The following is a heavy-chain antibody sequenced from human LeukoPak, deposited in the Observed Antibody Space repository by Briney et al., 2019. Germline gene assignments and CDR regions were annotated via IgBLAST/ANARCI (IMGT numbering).Heavy chain of an antibody. CDR3: ASDGLQGSGSYYT. CDR1: GYTFTYFG. V-gene: IGHV1-18*01. CDR2: ISTYNGNA. J-gene: IGHJ5*02. D-gene: IGHD3-10*01. Sequence: VASVKVSCKTSGYTFTYFGITWVRQAPGQGLEWMGWISTYNGNAKYAQNLQGRVTMTTDTSTSTAYMELRSLRSDDTAVYYCASDGLQGSGSYYTWGQGTLVTVSS.